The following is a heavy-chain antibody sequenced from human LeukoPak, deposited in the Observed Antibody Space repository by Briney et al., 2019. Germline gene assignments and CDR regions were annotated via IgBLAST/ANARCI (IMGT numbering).Heavy chain of an antibody. Sequence: SETLSLTCAVYGGSFSGHYWSWIRQPPGKGLEWIGEINHSGSTNYNPSLKSRVTISVDTSKNQFSLKLSSVTAADTAVYYCARSVSAARYYYYMDVWGKGTTVTVSS. D-gene: IGHD6-6*01. CDR2: INHSGST. V-gene: IGHV4-34*01. CDR3: ARSVSAARYYYYMDV. J-gene: IGHJ6*03. CDR1: GGSFSGHY.